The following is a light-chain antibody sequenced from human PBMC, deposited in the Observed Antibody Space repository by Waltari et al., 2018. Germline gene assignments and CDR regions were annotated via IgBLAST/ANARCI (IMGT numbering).Light chain of an antibody. CDR1: ILPKNF. Sequence: SYELTQPSSVSVSPGQTARITCSGDILPKNFARWFQQKPGQAPLLVIYNDSERPSGIPERFCGSSSGTTVTLTISGAQIEDEADYFCYSTANNSPVVFGGGTRLTVL. J-gene: IGLJ2*01. CDR2: NDS. V-gene: IGLV3-27*01. CDR3: YSTANNSPVV.